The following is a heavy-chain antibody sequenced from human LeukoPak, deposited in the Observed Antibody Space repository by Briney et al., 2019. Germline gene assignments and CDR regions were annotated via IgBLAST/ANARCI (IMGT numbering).Heavy chain of an antibody. CDR1: GYTFTSYY. D-gene: IGHD2-2*01. V-gene: IGHV1-46*01. CDR3: ARDVGEYCSSINCHASDY. CDR2: INPSGGST. J-gene: IGHJ4*02. Sequence: ASVKVSCKASGYTFTSYYMHWVRQAPGQGLEWMGIINPSGGSTSYAQKFHGRVTMTRDTSISTVYMELSRLRSDDTAVYYCARDVGEYCSSINCHASDYWGQGTLVTVSS.